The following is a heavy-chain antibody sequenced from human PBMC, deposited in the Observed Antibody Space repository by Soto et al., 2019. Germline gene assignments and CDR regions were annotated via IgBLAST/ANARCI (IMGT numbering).Heavy chain of an antibody. J-gene: IGHJ4*02. D-gene: IGHD6-6*01. V-gene: IGHV3-21*01. Sequence: EVQLVESGGGLVKPGGSLRLSCAASGFTFSSYSMNWVRQAPGKGLEWVSSISSSSSYIYYADSVKGRFTISRDNAKNPLYLQMNSLRAEDTAVYYCARDRGLAARPLGWGQGTLVTVSS. CDR2: ISSSSSYI. CDR3: ARDRGLAARPLG. CDR1: GFTFSSYS.